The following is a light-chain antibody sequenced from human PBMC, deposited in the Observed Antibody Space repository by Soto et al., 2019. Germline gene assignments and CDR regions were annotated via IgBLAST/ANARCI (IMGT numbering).Light chain of an antibody. CDR3: QQRHMWPIT. J-gene: IGKJ5*01. CDR1: QSFRGL. Sequence: EVVLTQPPVTLSLSPGARATLSRRASQSFRGLLAWYQQKPGQAPRLLIYDAYNRATGIPPRFSGSGSGTDFTLTISSLEPEDSAVYYCQQRHMWPITFGQGTRLETK. V-gene: IGKV3-11*01. CDR2: DAY.